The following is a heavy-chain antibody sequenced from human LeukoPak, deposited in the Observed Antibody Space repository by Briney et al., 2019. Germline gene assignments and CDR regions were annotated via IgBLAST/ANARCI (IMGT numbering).Heavy chain of an antibody. D-gene: IGHD6-19*01. Sequence: PSETLSLTCSVSGYSISSGYYWGWIRQPPGKGLEWIGSIYHSGSTYYNPSLKSRVTISVDTSKNQFSLKLSSVTAADTAVYYCARDRGSYWGQGTLVTVSS. CDR1: GYSISSGYY. J-gene: IGHJ4*02. V-gene: IGHV4-38-2*02. CDR3: ARDRGSY. CDR2: IYHSGST.